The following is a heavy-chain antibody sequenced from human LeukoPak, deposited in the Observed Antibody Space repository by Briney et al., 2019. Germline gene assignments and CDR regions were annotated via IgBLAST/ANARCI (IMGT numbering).Heavy chain of an antibody. D-gene: IGHD2-2*01. CDR3: AKVPKGRYCSSTSCYYNLDY. CDR1: GFTFSSYG. V-gene: IGHV3-30*02. J-gene: IGHJ4*02. CDR2: IRYDGSNK. Sequence: GGSLRLSCAASGFTFSSYGMHWVRQAPGKGLEWVAFIRYDGSNKYYAVSVKGRFTISRDNSKNTLYLQMNSLRAEDTAVYYCAKVPKGRYCSSTSCYYNLDYWGQGTLVTVSS.